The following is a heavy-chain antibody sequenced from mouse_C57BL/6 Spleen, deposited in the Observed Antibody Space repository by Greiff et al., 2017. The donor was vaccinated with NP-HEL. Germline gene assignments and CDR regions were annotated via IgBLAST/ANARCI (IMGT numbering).Heavy chain of an antibody. CDR1: GYRFTDYE. CDR3: TSHYGSSPYAMDY. CDR2: IDPETGGT. Sequence: VQLQQSGAELVRPGASVTLSCKASGYRFTDYEMHWVKQTPVHGLEWIGAIDPETGGTAYNQKFKGKAILTADKSSSTAYMELRSLTSEDSAVYYCTSHYGSSPYAMDYWGQGTSVTVSS. V-gene: IGHV1-15*01. J-gene: IGHJ4*01. D-gene: IGHD1-1*01.